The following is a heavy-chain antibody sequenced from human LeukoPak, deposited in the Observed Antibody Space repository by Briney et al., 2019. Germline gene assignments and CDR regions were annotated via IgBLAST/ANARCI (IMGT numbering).Heavy chain of an antibody. D-gene: IGHD3-22*01. Sequence: SETLSLTCAVYGGSFSGYYWSWIRQPPGKGLEWIGEINHSGSTNYNPSLKSRVTISVDTSKNQFSLKLSSVTAADTAVYYCARRGYYYDSSGPYWGDAFDIWGQGTMVTVSS. CDR1: GGSFSGYY. CDR2: INHSGST. CDR3: ARRGYYYDSSGPYWGDAFDI. V-gene: IGHV4-34*01. J-gene: IGHJ3*02.